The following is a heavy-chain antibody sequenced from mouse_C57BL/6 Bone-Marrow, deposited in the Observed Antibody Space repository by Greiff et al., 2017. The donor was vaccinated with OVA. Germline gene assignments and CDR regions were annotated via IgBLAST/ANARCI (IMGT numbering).Heavy chain of an antibody. V-gene: IGHV1-81*01. CDR1: GYTFTSYG. Sequence: QVQLQQSGAELARPGASVKLSCKASGYTFTSYGISWVKQSTGQGLEWIGEIYPRSGNTYYNEKFKGKATLTADKSSSTAYMELRSLTSEDSAVYFCARQVVLHYYAMDYWGQGTSVTVSS. J-gene: IGHJ4*01. CDR3: ARQVVLHYYAMDY. CDR2: IYPRSGNT. D-gene: IGHD1-1*01.